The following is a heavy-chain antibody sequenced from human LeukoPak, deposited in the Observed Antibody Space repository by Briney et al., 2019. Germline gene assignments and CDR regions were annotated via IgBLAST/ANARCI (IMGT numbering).Heavy chain of an antibody. V-gene: IGHV4-59*01. CDR1: GGSISSYY. J-gene: IGHJ4*02. CDR3: ARGVDIAAAQYAY. Sequence: SETLSLTCTVSGGSISSYYWSWIRQPPGTGLEWIGYIYYSGTTNYNPSLKSRVTISVDTSKNQFSLKLSSVTAADTAVYYCARGVDIAAAQYAYWGQGTLVTVSS. D-gene: IGHD6-13*01. CDR2: IYYSGTT.